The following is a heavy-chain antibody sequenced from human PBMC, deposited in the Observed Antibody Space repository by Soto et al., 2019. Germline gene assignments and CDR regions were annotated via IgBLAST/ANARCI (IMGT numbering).Heavy chain of an antibody. V-gene: IGHV4-59*12. D-gene: IGHD6-19*01. CDR3: ARYRREPVAGYTPDT. CDR2: VYNSGST. J-gene: IGHJ5*02. Sequence: QVQLQESGPGLVKASETLSLTCTVSGGSISSNYWTWIRQPPGKGLEWIGYVYNSGSTNYNPSLKGRVPLPEAPSKSRFPVKVNSMPDADTAVYPGARYRREPVAGYTPDTWGQGILVPVS. CDR1: GGSISSNY.